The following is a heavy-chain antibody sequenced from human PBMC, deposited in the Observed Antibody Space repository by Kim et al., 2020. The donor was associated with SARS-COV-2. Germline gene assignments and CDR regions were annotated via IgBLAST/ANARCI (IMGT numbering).Heavy chain of an antibody. V-gene: IGHV3-23*01. Sequence: TYYADSVKGRFTVSRDNSRNTLYLQMSSVRVEDTAVYYCARGSGNYDYWGQGTLVPVSS. CDR3: ARGSGNYDY. CDR2: T. J-gene: IGHJ4*02. D-gene: IGHD1-26*01.